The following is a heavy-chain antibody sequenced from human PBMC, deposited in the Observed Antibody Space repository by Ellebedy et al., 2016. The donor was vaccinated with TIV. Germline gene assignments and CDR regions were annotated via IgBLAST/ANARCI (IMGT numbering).Heavy chain of an antibody. CDR1: GFTFSGHY. J-gene: IGHJ4*02. D-gene: IGHD1/OR15-1a*01. CDR2: ITNSGDHM. CDR3: ARDPDTSNKIDY. Sequence: GGSLRLXXAASGFTFSGHYMHWVRQAPGKGLEWVSLITNSGDHMSYADSVKGRFTISRDNAKNSLYLHMNNLRVEDTAVYYCARDPDTSNKIDYWGRGTLVTVSS. V-gene: IGHV3-21*01.